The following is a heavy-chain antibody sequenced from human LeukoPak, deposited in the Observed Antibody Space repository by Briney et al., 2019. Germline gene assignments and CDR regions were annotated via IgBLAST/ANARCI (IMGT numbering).Heavy chain of an antibody. CDR1: GGSFSGYY. Sequence: PSETLSLTCAVYGGSFSGYYWSWIRQPPGKGLEWIGEINHSGSTNYNPSLKSRVTISVDTSKNQFSLKLSSVTAADTAVYYCARGTPSTWYSSGWIREWGQGTLVTVSS. J-gene: IGHJ4*02. CDR3: ARGTPSTWYSSGWIRE. D-gene: IGHD6-19*01. CDR2: INHSGST. V-gene: IGHV4-34*01.